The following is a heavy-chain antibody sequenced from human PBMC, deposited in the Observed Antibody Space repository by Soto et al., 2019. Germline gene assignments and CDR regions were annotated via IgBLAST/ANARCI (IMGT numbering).Heavy chain of an antibody. CDR3: AKGANDGYNHWFDP. D-gene: IGHD5-12*01. CDR2: ISNTGDNT. Sequence: EVQLLESGGGLVQPGGSLRLSCSASGFTFSNYAMSWVRQAPGKGLEWVSTISNTGDNTYYADSVKGRFTISRDNSKNTLYLQMNSLGADDTAVYYCAKGANDGYNHWFDPWGQGTLVTVSS. V-gene: IGHV3-23*01. CDR1: GFTFSNYA. J-gene: IGHJ5*02.